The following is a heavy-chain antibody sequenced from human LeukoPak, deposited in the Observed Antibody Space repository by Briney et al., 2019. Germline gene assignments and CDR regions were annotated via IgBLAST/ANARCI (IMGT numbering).Heavy chain of an antibody. CDR1: GYTFTNYA. V-gene: IGHV1-3*01. Sequence: ASVKVSCKTSGYTFTNYAMHWVRQAPGQTIQWLAWINPANGYTRYSQHFQDRVTVSSDTSADTAYMELSSLRSEDTAVYYCALRRWLQGRNWFDPWGQGTLVTVSS. CDR2: INPANGYT. J-gene: IGHJ5*02. D-gene: IGHD5-24*01. CDR3: ALRRWLQGRNWFDP.